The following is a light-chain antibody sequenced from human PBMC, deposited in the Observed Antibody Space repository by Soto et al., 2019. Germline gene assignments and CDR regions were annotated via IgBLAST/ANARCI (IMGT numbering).Light chain of an antibody. V-gene: IGKV3-15*01. Sequence: EAELTQSPVTLSVSGGARATLSCRSSQTISTHLAWYQQKPGQAPRLLIYGASTRATAVPARFSGSGSGTDFTLTISRVQSEDAAVYYCQQFDSWPPITFGQGTKLEIK. CDR3: QQFDSWPPIT. CDR2: GAS. CDR1: QTISTH. J-gene: IGKJ2*01.